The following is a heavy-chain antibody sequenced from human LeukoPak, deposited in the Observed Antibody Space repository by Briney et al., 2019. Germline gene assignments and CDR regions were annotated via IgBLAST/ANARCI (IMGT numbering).Heavy chain of an antibody. CDR1: GYTFTDYY. V-gene: IGHV1-2*02. CDR2: INAQSGRT. D-gene: IGHD3-22*01. Sequence: ASMKVSCKSSGYTFTDYYIHWVRQAPGQGPEWMGWINAQSGRTSYAQKFQDRVSMITDTSISTAYMELSSLGSDDTAMYYCARGTYYDSSGYSGVRLFDYWGQGTLVTVSS. CDR3: ARGTYYDSSGYSGVRLFDY. J-gene: IGHJ4*02.